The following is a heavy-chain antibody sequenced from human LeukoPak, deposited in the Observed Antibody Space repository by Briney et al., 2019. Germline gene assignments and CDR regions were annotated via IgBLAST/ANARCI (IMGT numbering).Heavy chain of an antibody. CDR2: ISGSGGST. CDR3: AKDRLGGNVGD. V-gene: IGHV3-23*01. Sequence: GGSLRLSCAASGFTFSSYAMSWVRQAPGKGLEWVSAISGSGGSTYYADSVKGRFTISRDNSKDTLYLQMNSLRAEDTAVYYCAKDRLGGNVGDWGQGTLVTVSS. CDR1: GFTFSSYA. D-gene: IGHD4-23*01. J-gene: IGHJ4*02.